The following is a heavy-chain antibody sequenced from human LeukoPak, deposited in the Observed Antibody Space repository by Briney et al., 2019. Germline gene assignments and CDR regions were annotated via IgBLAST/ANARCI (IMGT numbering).Heavy chain of an antibody. J-gene: IGHJ4*02. V-gene: IGHV3-23*01. D-gene: IGHD3-22*01. Sequence: GGSLRLSCAASGFTFSSYAMSWVRQAPGKGLEWDSAISGSGGSTYYADSVKGRFTISRDNSKNSLYLQMNSLRAEDTAVYYCTTNYYDKPFDYWGQGTLVTVSS. CDR3: TTNYYDKPFDY. CDR2: ISGSGGST. CDR1: GFTFSSYA.